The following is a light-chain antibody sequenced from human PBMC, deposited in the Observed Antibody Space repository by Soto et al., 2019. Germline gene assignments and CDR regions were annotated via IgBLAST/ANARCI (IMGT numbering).Light chain of an antibody. J-gene: IGLJ2*01. CDR2: YNS. CDR3: QVWDVSSDHVL. V-gene: IGLV3-21*04. CDR1: DSGTKS. Sequence: SYELTQPPSVSVAPGETATITCGGYDSGTKSVHWYQQKPRQAPVLVIYYNSDRPSGIPERFSGSKSGNTATLTITTVEAGDEADFYCQVWDVSSDHVLFGGGTQLTVL.